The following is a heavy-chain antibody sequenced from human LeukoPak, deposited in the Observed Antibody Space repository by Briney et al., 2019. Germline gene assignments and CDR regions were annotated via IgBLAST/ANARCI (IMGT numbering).Heavy chain of an antibody. J-gene: IGHJ5*02. CDR1: GGSISSYY. CDR3: ARHGAYYGDANWFDP. D-gene: IGHD4-17*01. V-gene: IGHV4-4*09. Sequence: SETLSLTCTVSGGSISSYYWSWIRQPPGKGLEWFGYIYTSGSTNYNPSLKSRVTISVDTSKNQFSLRLSSVTAADTAVYYCARHGAYYGDANWFDPWGQGTLVTVSS. CDR2: IYTSGST.